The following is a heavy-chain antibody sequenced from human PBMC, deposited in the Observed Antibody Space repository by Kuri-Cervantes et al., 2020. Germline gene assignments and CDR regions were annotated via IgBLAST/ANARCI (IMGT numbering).Heavy chain of an antibody. V-gene: IGHV1-8*01. CDR2: MNPNSGNT. J-gene: IGHJ6*02. Sequence: SVTVSCKDSGYTFTSYDINWVRQATGQGLDRMGWMNPNSGNTGYAQKFQGRVTMTRNTSISTAYMELSSLRSEDTDVYYCASWQGYYYYGMDVWGQGTTATVSS. CDR3: ASWQGYYYYGMDV. CDR1: GYTFTSYD.